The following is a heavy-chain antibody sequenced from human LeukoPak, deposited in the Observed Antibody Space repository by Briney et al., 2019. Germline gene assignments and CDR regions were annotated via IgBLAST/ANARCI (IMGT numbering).Heavy chain of an antibody. D-gene: IGHD3-10*01. CDR1: GFTFDDYA. J-gene: IGHJ3*02. Sequence: GGSLRLSCAASGFTFDDYAMHWVRHAPGKGLEWVSGISWNSGSIVYADSVKGRFTISRDNAKNSLYLQMNSLRAEDTALYYCAKAGYGSDSLSFDIWGQGTMVTVSS. CDR3: AKAGYGSDSLSFDI. V-gene: IGHV3-9*01. CDR2: ISWNSGSI.